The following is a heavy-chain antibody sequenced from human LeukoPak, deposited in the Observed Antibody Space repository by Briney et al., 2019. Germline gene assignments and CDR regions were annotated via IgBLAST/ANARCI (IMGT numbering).Heavy chain of an antibody. CDR2: ISYDGSNK. CDR1: GFTFSSYA. D-gene: IGHD5-18*01. J-gene: IGHJ3*02. CDR3: ASERYSGDAFDI. V-gene: IGHV3-30-3*01. Sequence: PGGSLRLSCAASGFTFSSYAMHWVRQAPGKGLEWVAVISYDGSNKYYADSVKGRFTISRDNSKNTLYLQMNSLRAEDTAVYYCASERYSGDAFDIWGQGTMVTVSS.